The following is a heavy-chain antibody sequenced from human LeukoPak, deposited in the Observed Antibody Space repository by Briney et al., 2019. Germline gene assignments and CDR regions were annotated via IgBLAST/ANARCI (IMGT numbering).Heavy chain of an antibody. V-gene: IGHV3-23*01. CDR3: AKVVGAINYYYYYMDV. CDR2: ISGSGGST. Sequence: PGGSLRLSCAASGFTFSSYAMSWVRQAPGKGLEWVSAISGSGGSTYYADSVKGRSTISRDNSKNTLYLQMNSLRAEDTAVYYCAKVVGAINYYYYYMDVWGKGTTVTVSS. D-gene: IGHD1-26*01. CDR1: GFTFSSYA. J-gene: IGHJ6*03.